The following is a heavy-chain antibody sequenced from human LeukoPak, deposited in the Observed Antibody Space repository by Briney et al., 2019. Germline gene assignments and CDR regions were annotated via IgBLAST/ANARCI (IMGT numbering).Heavy chain of an antibody. Sequence: PGGSLRLSCAASGFTFSTYSMNWVRQAPGKGLEWVSSISSGGSYIYYSDSVKGRFTISRDNAKNSLYLQMNSLRAEDTAVYYCARWDSSGFWSGYTYYFGYWGQGTLVTVSS. D-gene: IGHD3-3*01. CDR1: GFTFSTYS. J-gene: IGHJ4*02. CDR3: ARWDSSGFWSGYTYYFGY. V-gene: IGHV3-21*01. CDR2: ISSGGSYI.